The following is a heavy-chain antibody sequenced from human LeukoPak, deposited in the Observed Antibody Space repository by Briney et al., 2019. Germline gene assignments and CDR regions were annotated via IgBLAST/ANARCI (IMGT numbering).Heavy chain of an antibody. V-gene: IGHV4-4*09. CDR2: IYSSGTT. J-gene: IGHJ4*02. D-gene: IGHD6-6*01. CDR3: SRLLPSRPDFYFDY. Sequence: SETLSLTCTVSGASISSDYWSWIRQPPGRRPEWIGYIYSSGTTKYNPSLQSRVTISIVTSKNQFSLKLTSMTAADTAVYFCSRLLPSRPDFYFDYWGQGTLVTVSS. CDR1: GASISSDY.